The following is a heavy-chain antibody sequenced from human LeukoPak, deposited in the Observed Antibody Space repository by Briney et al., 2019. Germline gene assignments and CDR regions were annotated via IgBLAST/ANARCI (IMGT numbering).Heavy chain of an antibody. D-gene: IGHD3-3*01. J-gene: IGHJ6*03. CDR3: ARVGDFWSGYRRSYYFYMDV. CDR1: GFTFSGYW. V-gene: IGHV3-74*01. CDR2: IKNDGSII. Sequence: GGSLRLSCAASGFTFSGYWMHWVRQAPGKGLVWVSRIKNDGSIIDYADSVKGRFTISRDNAKNSMYLQMNGLRADDTAVYYCARVGDFWSGYRRSYYFYMDVWGKGTTVTVSS.